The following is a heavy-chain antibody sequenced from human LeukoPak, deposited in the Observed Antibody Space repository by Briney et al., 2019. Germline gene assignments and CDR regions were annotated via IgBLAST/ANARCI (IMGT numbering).Heavy chain of an antibody. CDR3: ATEVYSDHSLGY. V-gene: IGHV3-48*03. CDR2: ISSSGITI. J-gene: IGHJ4*02. CDR1: GFTFSSYA. D-gene: IGHD3-16*01. Sequence: GGSLRLSCAASGFTFSSYAMTWVRQAPGKGLEWLSYISSSGITIYYADSVRGRFTISRDNAKNLLYLQMNSLRAEDTALYYCATEVYSDHSLGYWGQGTLVTVSS.